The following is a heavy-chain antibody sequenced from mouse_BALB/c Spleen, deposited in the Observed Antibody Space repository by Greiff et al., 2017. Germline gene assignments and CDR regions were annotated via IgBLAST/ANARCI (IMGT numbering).Heavy chain of an antibody. CDR1: GFTFSSYG. CDR3: ARHRYGNYVYYFDY. Sequence: EVQGVESGGDLAKPGGSLKLSCAASGFTFSSYGMSWVRQTPDKRLEWVATISSGGGSTYYPDTVKGRFTISRDNAKNTLYLQMSSLKSEDTAMYYCARHRYGNYVYYFDYWGQGTTLTVSS. D-gene: IGHD2-10*02. CDR2: ISSGGGST. V-gene: IGHV5-6*01. J-gene: IGHJ2*01.